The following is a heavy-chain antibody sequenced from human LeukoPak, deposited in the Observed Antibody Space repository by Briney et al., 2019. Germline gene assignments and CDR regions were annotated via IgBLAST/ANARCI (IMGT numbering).Heavy chain of an antibody. V-gene: IGHV4-61*02. CDR2: IYTSGST. Sequence: SETLSLTXTVSGGSIRSGSYYWSWIRQPAGKGLEWIGRIYTSGSTNYNPSLKSRVTISVDTSKNQFSLKLSSVTAADTAVYYCVGSSSCLPFDYWGQGTLVTVSS. CDR3: VGSSSCLPFDY. J-gene: IGHJ4*02. D-gene: IGHD2-2*01. CDR1: GGSIRSGSYY.